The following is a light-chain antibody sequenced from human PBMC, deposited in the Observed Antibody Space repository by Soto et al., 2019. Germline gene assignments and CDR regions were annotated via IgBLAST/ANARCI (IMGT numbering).Light chain of an antibody. CDR1: QSISSR. Sequence: DIQMTQSPSTLSASVGDRVTLTCRASQSISSRLAWYQQKPGKAPNLLMFDASSLESGVPSRFSGSFSGTDFTLTISSLQPEDFATYYCQQLNSYPLTFGGGTKVEIK. CDR3: QQLNSYPLT. CDR2: DAS. J-gene: IGKJ4*01. V-gene: IGKV1-5*01.